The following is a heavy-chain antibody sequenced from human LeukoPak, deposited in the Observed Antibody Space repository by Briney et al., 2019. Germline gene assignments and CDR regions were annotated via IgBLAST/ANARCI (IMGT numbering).Heavy chain of an antibody. CDR2: IYYSGST. D-gene: IGHD3-22*01. J-gene: IGHJ5*02. Sequence: PSETLSLTCTVSGGSISRYYWAWIRQPPGKGLEWIGYIYYSGSTDYNPSLKSRVTISVDTSKNQFSLKLSSVTAADTAVYYCARAPYDSSAYYLWGQGTLVTVSS. CDR1: GGSISRYY. CDR3: ARAPYDSSAYYL. V-gene: IGHV4-59*01.